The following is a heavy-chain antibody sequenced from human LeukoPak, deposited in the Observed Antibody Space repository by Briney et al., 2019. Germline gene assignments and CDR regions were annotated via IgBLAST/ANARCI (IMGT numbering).Heavy chain of an antibody. CDR2: ISYDGSNK. V-gene: IGHV3-30-3*01. CDR3: ARAEYDRDDDAFDI. J-gene: IGHJ3*02. D-gene: IGHD3-22*01. CDR1: GFTFSSYA. Sequence: PGRSLRLSCAASGFTFSSYAMHWVRQAPGKGLEWVAVISYDGSNKYYADSVKGRFTISRDNSKNTLYLQMNSLRAEDTAVYYCARAEYDRDDDAFDIWGQGTMVTVSS.